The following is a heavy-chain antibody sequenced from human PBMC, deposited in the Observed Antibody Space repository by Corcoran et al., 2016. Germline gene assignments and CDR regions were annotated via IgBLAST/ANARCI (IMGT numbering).Heavy chain of an antibody. J-gene: IGHJ4*02. CDR3: TRDEGFVINYRFDY. D-gene: IGHD3-10*01. CDR2: INQDGSAT. V-gene: IGHV3-7*01. Sequence: EVHLVESGGGLVQPGGSLRLSCAASGFTFSNYLMSWVRQAPGKGLAWLANINQDGSATYYVDSVKGRFTISRDNAKNLLYLQMISLRAEDTAVYYCTRDEGFVINYRFDYWGQGTLVTVSS. CDR1: GFTFSNYL.